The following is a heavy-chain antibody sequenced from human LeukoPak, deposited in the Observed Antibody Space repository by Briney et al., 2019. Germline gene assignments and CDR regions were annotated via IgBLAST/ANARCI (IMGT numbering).Heavy chain of an antibody. CDR3: AKDLAAVAGTDY. D-gene: IGHD6-19*01. V-gene: IGHV3-23*01. CDR2: ISCSGGIT. J-gene: IGHJ4*02. CDR1: GFTFSSYA. Sequence: PGWSVRLSCAASGFTFSSYAMSWVRQAPGKGLEWVSAISCSGGITYYADSVKGRFTISRDNSKNTLYLQMNSLRAEDTAVYYCAKDLAAVAGTDYWGQGTLVTVSS.